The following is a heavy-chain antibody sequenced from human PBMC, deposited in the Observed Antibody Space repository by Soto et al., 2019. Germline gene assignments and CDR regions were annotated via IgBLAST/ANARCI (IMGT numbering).Heavy chain of an antibody. J-gene: IGHJ5*02. V-gene: IGHV4-34*01. D-gene: IGHD6-13*01. CDR2: INHSGST. Sequence: PSETLSLTCAVYGGSFSGYYWSWIRQPPGKGLEWIGEINHSGSTNYNPSLKSRVTISVDTSKNQFSLKLSSVTAADTAVYYCARGRYSSSWVHQGWFDPWGQGTLVTVSS. CDR1: GGSFSGYY. CDR3: ARGRYSSSWVHQGWFDP.